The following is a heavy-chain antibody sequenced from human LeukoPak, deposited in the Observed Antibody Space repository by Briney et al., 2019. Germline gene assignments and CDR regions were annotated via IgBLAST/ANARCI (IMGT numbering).Heavy chain of an antibody. CDR1: GYTFTSYG. V-gene: IGHV1-18*01. CDR3: ARVEPTESSSWLSFNWFDP. CDR2: ISAYNGNT. Sequence: ASVKVSCKASGYTFTSYGISWVRQAPGQGLEWMGWISAYNGNTNYAQKLQGRVTMTTDTSTSTAYMELRSLRSDDTAVYYCARVEPTESSSWLSFNWFDPWGQGTLVTVSS. D-gene: IGHD6-13*01. J-gene: IGHJ5*02.